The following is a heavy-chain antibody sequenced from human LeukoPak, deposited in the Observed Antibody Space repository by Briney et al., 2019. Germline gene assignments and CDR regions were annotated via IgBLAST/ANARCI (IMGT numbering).Heavy chain of an antibody. CDR1: GGSISSSSYY. CDR3: ARFGVLSGYDY. D-gene: IGHD3-16*01. J-gene: IGHJ4*02. Sequence: ASGTLSLTCTVSGGSISSSSYYWGWIRQPPGKGLEWIGSIYYSGSTYYNPSLKSRVTISVDTSKNQFSLKLSSVTAADTAVYYCARFGVLSGYDYWGQGTLVTVSS. CDR2: IYYSGST. V-gene: IGHV4-39*07.